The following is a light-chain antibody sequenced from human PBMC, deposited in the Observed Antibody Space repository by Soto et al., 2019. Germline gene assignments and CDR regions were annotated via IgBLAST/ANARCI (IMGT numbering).Light chain of an antibody. V-gene: IGKV1-5*03. J-gene: IGKJ5*01. Sequence: IQMTQSPNTLSASVGDSVAVTCRASENVNGHLAWYQQKPGKAPKLLIYEASILESGVPSRFSGSGFGTEFTLTISSLQPEDFATYYCQQLMSYPITFGQGTRLEIK. CDR2: EAS. CDR1: ENVNGH. CDR3: QQLMSYPIT.